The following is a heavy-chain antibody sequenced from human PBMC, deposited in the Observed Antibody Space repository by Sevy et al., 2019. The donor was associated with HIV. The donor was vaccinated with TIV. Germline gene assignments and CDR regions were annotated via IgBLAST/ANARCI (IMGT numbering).Heavy chain of an antibody. J-gene: IGHJ3*02. CDR1: GFTVSGSG. V-gene: IGHV3-73*01. Sequence: GGSLRLSCAASGFTVSGSGLHWVRQAPGKGLEWVGRIRSKPNNYATVYAASVKGRFTISRDDSKNTAYLQMNSLKTXXXXXXXXXXXXXXXXXXTGDTVDIWGQGTMVTVSS. CDR3: XXXXXXXXXXTGDTVDI. CDR2: IRSKPNNYAT.